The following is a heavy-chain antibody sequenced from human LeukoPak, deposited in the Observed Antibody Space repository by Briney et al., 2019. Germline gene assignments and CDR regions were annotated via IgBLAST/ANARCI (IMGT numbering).Heavy chain of an antibody. Sequence: SETLSLTCAVSGGSISSSNWWSWVRPPPGKGLEWIGEIYHSGGTNYNPSLKSRVTISVDKSKNQFSLKLSSVTAADTAVYYCARAYDSSGYYPYIDYWGQGTLVTVSS. CDR2: IYHSGGT. CDR3: ARAYDSSGYYPYIDY. V-gene: IGHV4-4*02. D-gene: IGHD3-22*01. J-gene: IGHJ4*02. CDR1: GGSISSSNW.